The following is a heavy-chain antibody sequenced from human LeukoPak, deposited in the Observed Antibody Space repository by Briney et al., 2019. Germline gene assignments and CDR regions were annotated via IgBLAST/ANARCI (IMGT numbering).Heavy chain of an antibody. CDR1: GYTFTGYY. CDR2: INPNSGGT. D-gene: IGHD3-16*02. V-gene: IGHV1-2*02. Sequence: ASVKVSCKASGYTFTGYYMNWVRQAPGQGLEWMGWINPNSGGTNYAQKFQGRVTMTRDTSISTAYMELSRLRSDDTAVYYCARDRAYDYVWGSYPDWGQGTLVTVSS. CDR3: ARDRAYDYVWGSYPD. J-gene: IGHJ4*02.